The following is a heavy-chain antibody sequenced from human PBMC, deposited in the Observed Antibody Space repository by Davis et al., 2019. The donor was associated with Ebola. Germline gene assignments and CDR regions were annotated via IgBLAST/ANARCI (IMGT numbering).Heavy chain of an antibody. Sequence: PSETLSLTCTASGGSISRGGSYWTWIRQHPGKGLEWIGYIYYSGSTYYKPSLKSRVTISLDTSKNQFSLNLYSVTAADTAVYYCARDLRYDSSGYDYYCDMDVWGKGTTVTVSS. D-gene: IGHD3-22*01. CDR3: ARDLRYDSSGYDYYCDMDV. J-gene: IGHJ6*03. CDR1: GGSISRGGSY. V-gene: IGHV4-31*03. CDR2: IYYSGST.